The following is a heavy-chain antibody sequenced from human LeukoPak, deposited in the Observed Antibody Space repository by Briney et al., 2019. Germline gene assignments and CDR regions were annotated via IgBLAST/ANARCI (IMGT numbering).Heavy chain of an antibody. D-gene: IGHD2-15*01. J-gene: IGHJ6*03. V-gene: IGHV3-30*02. CDR1: GFTFSSYG. CDR2: IWYDGSNK. Sequence: GGSLRLSCAASGFTFSSYGMHWVRQAPGKGLEWVAVIWYDGSNKYYADSVKGRFTISRDNSKNTLYLQMNSLRAEDTAVYYCAKDQVVDYYYMDVWGKGTTVTVSS. CDR3: AKDQVVDYYYMDV.